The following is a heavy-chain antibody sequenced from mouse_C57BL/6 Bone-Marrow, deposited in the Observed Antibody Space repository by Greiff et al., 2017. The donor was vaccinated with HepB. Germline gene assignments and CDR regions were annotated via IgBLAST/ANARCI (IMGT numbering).Heavy chain of an antibody. D-gene: IGHD1-1*01. Sequence: QVQLQQPGAELVKPGASVKLSCKASGYTFTSYWMHWVKQRPGQGLEWIGMIHPNSGSTNYNEKFKSKTTLTVDKSSSTAYMQLSSLTSEDSAVYYCARYYYGKMDYWGQGTSVTVSS. J-gene: IGHJ4*01. CDR3: ARYYYGKMDY. CDR1: GYTFTSYW. CDR2: IHPNSGST. V-gene: IGHV1-64*01.